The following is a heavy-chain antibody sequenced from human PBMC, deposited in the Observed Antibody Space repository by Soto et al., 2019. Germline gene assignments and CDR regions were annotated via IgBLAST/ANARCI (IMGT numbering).Heavy chain of an antibody. Sequence: GGSLRLSCAASGFTLSTYTMNWVRQAPGKGLERVSAISGSGGSTYYADSVKGRFTISRDNSKNTLYLQMNSLRAEDTAVYYCAKHIVAKRAFDIWGQGTMVTVSS. CDR1: GFTLSTYT. CDR2: ISGSGGST. CDR3: AKHIVAKRAFDI. D-gene: IGHD2-15*01. V-gene: IGHV3-23*01. J-gene: IGHJ3*02.